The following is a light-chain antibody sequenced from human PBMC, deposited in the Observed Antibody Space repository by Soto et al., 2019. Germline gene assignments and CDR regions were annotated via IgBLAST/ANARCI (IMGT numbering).Light chain of an antibody. J-gene: IGKJ5*01. Sequence: EIVLPQSPAALSLSPGERATLSCRASQSVSSYLAWYQQKPGQAPRLLIYDASNRATGIPARFSGSGSGTDFTLTISSLEPEDFAVYYCQQRSNWFITFGQGTRLEIK. CDR1: QSVSSY. V-gene: IGKV3-11*01. CDR3: QQRSNWFIT. CDR2: DAS.